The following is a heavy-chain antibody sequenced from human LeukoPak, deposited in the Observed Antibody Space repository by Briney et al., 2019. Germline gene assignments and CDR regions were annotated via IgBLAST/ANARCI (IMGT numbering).Heavy chain of an antibody. V-gene: IGHV3-48*02. D-gene: IGHD3-9*01. Sequence: GGSLRLSCAASGFXFSTYSITWVRQAPGKGLEWVSYISSTSSTIYYADSVKGRFTISRDNAKNSLYLQMNSLRDEDTAVYYCARSGNYDWWGQGTLVTVSS. CDR1: GFXFSTYS. J-gene: IGHJ1*01. CDR3: ARSGNYDW. CDR2: ISSTSSTI.